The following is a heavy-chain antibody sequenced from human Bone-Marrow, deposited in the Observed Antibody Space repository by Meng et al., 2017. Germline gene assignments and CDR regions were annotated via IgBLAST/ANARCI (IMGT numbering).Heavy chain of an antibody. CDR3: ARDLELGGHRTVTGLYFDY. D-gene: IGHD4-11*01. CDR1: GFTVSHNY. V-gene: IGHV3-66*01. CDR2: IYSGGNT. J-gene: IGHJ4*02. Sequence: GESLKISCAASGFTVSHNYISWVRQAPGKGLEWVSVIYSGGNTYYADSVKGRFTISRDNAKNSLYLQMNSLRAEDTAVYYCARDLELGGHRTVTGLYFDYWGQGTLVTVSS.